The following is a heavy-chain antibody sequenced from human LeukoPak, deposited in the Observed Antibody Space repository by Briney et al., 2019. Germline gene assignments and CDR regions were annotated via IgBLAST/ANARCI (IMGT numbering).Heavy chain of an antibody. Sequence: GGSLRLSCTASGFTFSGYTIHWVRQAPGKGLEWVAVISYDGSNKFYADSVKGRFTISRDNSNNTLYLQMNSLRAEDTAVYYCARVGRGYSFKVYYFDYWGQGTLVTVSS. J-gene: IGHJ4*02. CDR2: ISYDGSNK. V-gene: IGHV3-30*04. CDR3: ARVGRGYSFKVYYFDY. D-gene: IGHD5-18*01. CDR1: GFTFSGYT.